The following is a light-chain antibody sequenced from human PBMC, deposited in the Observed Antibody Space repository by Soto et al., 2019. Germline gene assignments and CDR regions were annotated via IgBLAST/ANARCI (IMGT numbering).Light chain of an antibody. CDR2: GAS. CDR1: QSVSSSY. Sequence: EIVLTQSPGTLSLSPGERATLSCRASQSVSSSYLAWYQQKPGQAPRLLIYGASSRATGIPDRFSGSGSGTDFALPLSRLEPADFAVYYCQPYGSSPLTFGGGTKVEIK. V-gene: IGKV3-20*01. J-gene: IGKJ4*01. CDR3: QPYGSSPLT.